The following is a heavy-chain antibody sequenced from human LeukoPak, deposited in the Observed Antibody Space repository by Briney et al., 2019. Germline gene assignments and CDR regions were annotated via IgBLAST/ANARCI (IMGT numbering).Heavy chain of an antibody. CDR3: ARHRIVGADDFDY. CDR1: GGSFSGYY. Sequence: PSETLSLTCAVYGGSFSGYYWSWIRQPPGKGLEWIGEINHSGSTNYNPSLKSRVTISVDTSKNQFSLKLSSVTAADTAVYYCARHRIVGADDFDYWGQGALVTVSS. J-gene: IGHJ4*02. V-gene: IGHV4-34*01. D-gene: IGHD1-26*01. CDR2: INHSGST.